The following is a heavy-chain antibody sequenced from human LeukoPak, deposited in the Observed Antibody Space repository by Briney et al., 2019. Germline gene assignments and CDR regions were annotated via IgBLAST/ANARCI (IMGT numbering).Heavy chain of an antibody. V-gene: IGHV3-30*02. CDR2: IRYDGSNK. CDR3: ARYCGGNCYSEGPLH. J-gene: IGHJ4*02. CDR1: GFTFSSYG. Sequence: GGSLRLSCAASGFTFSSYGMHWVRQAPGKGLEWVAFIRYDGSNKYYADSVKGRFTISRDNSKNTLYLQMNSLRAEDTAVYYCARYCGGNCYSEGPLHWGQGTLVTVSS. D-gene: IGHD2-21*01.